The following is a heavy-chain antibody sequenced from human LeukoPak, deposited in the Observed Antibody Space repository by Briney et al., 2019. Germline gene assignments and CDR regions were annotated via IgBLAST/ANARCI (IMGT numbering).Heavy chain of an antibody. CDR2: ISGSGGST. D-gene: IGHD3-10*01. CDR3: AKQKSWFGFDY. J-gene: IGHJ4*02. V-gene: IGHV3-23*01. CDR1: GFTFSSHS. Sequence: GGSLRLSCAASGFTFSSHSMNWVRQAPGKGLEWVSAISGSGGSTYYADSVKGRFTISRDNSKNTLYLQMNSLRAEDTAVYYCAKQKSWFGFDYWGQGTLVTVSS.